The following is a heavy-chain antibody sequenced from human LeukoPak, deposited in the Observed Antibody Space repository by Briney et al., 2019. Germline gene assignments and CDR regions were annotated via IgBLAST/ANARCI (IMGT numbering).Heavy chain of an antibody. CDR3: VKDRSIAAPNNDFFDS. V-gene: IGHV3-74*01. CDR1: GFTFSSYW. J-gene: IGHJ4*02. CDR2: INSDGSST. D-gene: IGHD6-6*01. Sequence: GGSLRLSCAASGFTFSSYWMHWVRQAPGKGLVWVSRINSDGSSTSYADSVKGRFTISGDNFKNTLYLQMSSLRADDTAVYYCVKDRSIAAPNNDFFDSWGQGALVTVSS.